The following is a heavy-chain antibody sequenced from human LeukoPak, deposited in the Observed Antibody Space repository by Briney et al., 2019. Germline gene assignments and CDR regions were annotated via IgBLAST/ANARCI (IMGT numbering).Heavy chain of an antibody. CDR2: INPNSGGT. V-gene: IGHV1-2*02. CDR1: GYTFTGYY. CDR3: ARDLRIVGAFTHDY. J-gene: IGHJ4*02. Sequence: WASVKVSCKASGYTFTGYYMHWVRQAPGQGLEWMGWINPNSGGTNYAQKFQGRVTMTRDTSISTAYMELSRLRSDDTAVYYCARDLRIVGAFTHDYWGQGTLVTVSS. D-gene: IGHD1-26*01.